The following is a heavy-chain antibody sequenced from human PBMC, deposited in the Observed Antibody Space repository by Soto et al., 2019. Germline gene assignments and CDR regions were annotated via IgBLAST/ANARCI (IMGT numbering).Heavy chain of an antibody. D-gene: IGHD2-15*01. J-gene: IGHJ4*02. CDR1: GFTFSTYA. CDR2: ISGSGGNST. Sequence: EVQLLESGGGLVQPGGYLRLSCAASGFTFSTYAMSWVRQAPGKGLEWVSSISGSGGNSTFYGDSVKGRFTISRDNSKNTLYLKMNSLGAEDTGVYYCAKGGGSCCFDNWGQGTLVTVSS. CDR3: AKGGGSCCFDN. V-gene: IGHV3-23*01.